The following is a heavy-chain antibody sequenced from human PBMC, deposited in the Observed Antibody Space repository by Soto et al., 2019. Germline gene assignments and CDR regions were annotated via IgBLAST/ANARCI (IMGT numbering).Heavy chain of an antibody. CDR3: GRGGSYSGY. J-gene: IGHJ4*02. Sequence: GGSLRLSCAASGFTFGRYGVNWVRQAPGKGLEWVAYISSSSSTSYADSVKGRFTISRDNAKNTLYLQMNSLRAEDTAVYYCGRGGSYSGYWGQGTLVTVSS. V-gene: IGHV3-21*05. CDR1: GFTFGRYG. D-gene: IGHD1-26*01. CDR2: ISSSSST.